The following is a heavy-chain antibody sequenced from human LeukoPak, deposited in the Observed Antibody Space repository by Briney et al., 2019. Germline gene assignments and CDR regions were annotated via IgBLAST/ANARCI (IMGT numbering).Heavy chain of an antibody. CDR2: IKEGGSEK. D-gene: IGHD6-19*01. CDR3: ARDTVASTFYYFDF. V-gene: IGHV3-7*01. CDR1: GFILSSYW. J-gene: IGHJ4*02. Sequence: GGSLRLSCAASGFILSSYWMSWVRQAPGKGLEWVASIKEGGSEKYYVDSVKVRFTISRDSAKNSLYLQMNSLRAEDTAVYFCARDTVASTFYYFDFWGQGTLVTVSS.